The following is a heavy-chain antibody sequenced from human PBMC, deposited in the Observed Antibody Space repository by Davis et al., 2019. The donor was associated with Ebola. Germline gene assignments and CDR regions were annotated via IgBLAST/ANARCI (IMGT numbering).Heavy chain of an antibody. V-gene: IGHV4-4*02. CDR1: GGSISSSNW. D-gene: IGHD2-8*01. J-gene: IGHJ6*03. Sequence: PSETLSLTCAVSGGSISSSNWWSWVRQPPGKGLEWIGEIYHSGSTNYNPSLKSRVTISVDKSKNQFSLKLSSVTAADTAVYYCASQGGMLPQDHYYYYMDVWGKGTTVTVSS. CDR3: ASQGGMLPQDHYYYYMDV. CDR2: IYHSGST.